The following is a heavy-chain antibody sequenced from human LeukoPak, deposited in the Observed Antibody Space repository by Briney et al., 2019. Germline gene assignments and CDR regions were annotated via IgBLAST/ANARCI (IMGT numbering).Heavy chain of an antibody. Sequence: GASVKVSCKASGYTFTGYYMHWVRQAPGQGLEWMGWINPNSGGTNYAQKFQGRVTMTRDTSISTAYMELSRLRSDDTAVYSCARGQRWLQLQGDYWGQGTLVTVSS. CDR1: GYTFTGYY. V-gene: IGHV1-2*02. CDR3: ARGQRWLQLQGDY. CDR2: INPNSGGT. J-gene: IGHJ4*02. D-gene: IGHD5-24*01.